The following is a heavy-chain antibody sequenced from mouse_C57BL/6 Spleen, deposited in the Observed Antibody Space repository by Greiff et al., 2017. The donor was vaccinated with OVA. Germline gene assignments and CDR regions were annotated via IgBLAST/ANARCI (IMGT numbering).Heavy chain of an antibody. CDR3: ARGTVVAKGYFDY. Sequence: QVQLQQSGAELVMPGASVKLSCKASGYTFTSYWMHWVKQRPGQGLEWIGEIDPSDSYTNYNQKFKGKSTLTVDKSSSTAYMQLSSLTSEDSAVYDCARGTVVAKGYFDYWGQGTTLTVSS. CDR1: GYTFTSYW. J-gene: IGHJ2*01. CDR2: IDPSDSYT. D-gene: IGHD1-1*01. V-gene: IGHV1-69*01.